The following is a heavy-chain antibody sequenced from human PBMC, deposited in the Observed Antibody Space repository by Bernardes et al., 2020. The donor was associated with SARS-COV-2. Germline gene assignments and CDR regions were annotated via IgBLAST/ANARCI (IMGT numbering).Heavy chain of an antibody. V-gene: IGHV1-24*01. CDR1: GYTLTELS. CDR2: FDPEDGET. CDR3: ATTMIVVARDAFDI. Sequence: ASVKVSCKVSGYTLTELSMHWVRQAPGKGLEWMGGFDPEDGETIYAQKFQGRVTMTEDTSTDTAYMELSSLRSEDTAVYYCATTMIVVARDAFDIWGQGTMVTVSS. J-gene: IGHJ3*02. D-gene: IGHD3-22*01.